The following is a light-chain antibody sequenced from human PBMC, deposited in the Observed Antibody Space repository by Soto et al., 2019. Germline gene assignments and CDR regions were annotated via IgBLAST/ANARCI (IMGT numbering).Light chain of an antibody. Sequence: QSALTQPASVSGSPGQSITISCTGTSSDIGTYNYVSWYQQHPGNVPKLIIYEVNNRPTGVSYRFSGSKSANTASLTISGLRAEDEADYYCSSLTNINTQVLGPGTKLPVL. J-gene: IGLJ1*01. CDR3: SSLTNINTQV. CDR2: EVN. CDR1: SSDIGTYNY. V-gene: IGLV2-14*03.